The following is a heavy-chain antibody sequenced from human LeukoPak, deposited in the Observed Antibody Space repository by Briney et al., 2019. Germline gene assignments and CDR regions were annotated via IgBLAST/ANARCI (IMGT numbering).Heavy chain of an antibody. Sequence: GGSLRLSCAASGFSFNNYAMSWVRQAPGKGLEWVSAISGSGGSTYYADSVKGRFTISRDNSKNTLYLQMNSLRAEDTAVYYCAKGPYCSSTSCSPDYWGQGTLVTVSS. CDR2: ISGSGGST. CDR1: GFSFNNYA. J-gene: IGHJ4*02. V-gene: IGHV3-23*01. CDR3: AKGPYCSSTSCSPDY. D-gene: IGHD2-2*01.